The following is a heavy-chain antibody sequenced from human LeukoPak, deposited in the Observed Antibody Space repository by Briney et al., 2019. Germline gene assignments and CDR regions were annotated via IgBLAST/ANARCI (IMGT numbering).Heavy chain of an antibody. Sequence: GRSLRLSCAASGFTFSSYGMHWVRQAPGKGLEWVAVISYDGSNKYYADSVKGRSTISRDNSKNTLYLQMNSLRAEDTAVYYCASPYSGSYSTDYWGQGTLVTVSS. CDR2: ISYDGSNK. J-gene: IGHJ4*02. CDR1: GFTFSSYG. V-gene: IGHV3-30*03. CDR3: ASPYSGSYSTDY. D-gene: IGHD1-26*01.